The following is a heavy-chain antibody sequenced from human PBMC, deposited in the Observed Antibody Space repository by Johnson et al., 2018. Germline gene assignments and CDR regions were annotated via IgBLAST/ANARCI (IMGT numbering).Heavy chain of an antibody. Sequence: QVQLVESGGGVVQPGRSLRLSCAASGFTFSSYGMHWVRQAPGKGLEWVAVISYDGSNKYYADSVKGRFTISRDNSKNTLYLQMNSLRAGDTAVYYCAKVKDDFGGGYAVGAFDIWGQGTMVTVSS. V-gene: IGHV3-30*18. CDR1: GFTFSSYG. CDR2: ISYDGSNK. D-gene: IGHD3-3*01. J-gene: IGHJ3*02. CDR3: AKVKDDFGGGYAVGAFDI.